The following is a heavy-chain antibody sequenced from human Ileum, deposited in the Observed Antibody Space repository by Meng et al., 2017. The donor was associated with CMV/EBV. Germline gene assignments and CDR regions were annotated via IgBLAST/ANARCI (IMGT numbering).Heavy chain of an antibody. CDR1: GFTFSIYS. V-gene: IGHV3-21*01. D-gene: IGHD5-24*01. CDR3: ARSPWFKGRWLSSPYYFDY. J-gene: IGHJ4*02. CDR2: IQTTRSST. Sequence: GGSLRLSCAASGFTFSIYSMNWLRQTPGKGLELVAAIQTTRSSTIYSDTVKGRFTISRDNAKNSLSLQMNSLRDEDTAVYYCARSPWFKGRWLSSPYYFDYWGQGTLVTVSS.